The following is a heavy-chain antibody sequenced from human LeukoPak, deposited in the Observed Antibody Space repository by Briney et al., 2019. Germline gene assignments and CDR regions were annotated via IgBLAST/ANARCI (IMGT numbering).Heavy chain of an antibody. V-gene: IGHV1-69*02. CDR3: ARHPIPYGDYGEY. CDR2: IIPILVIA. CDR1: GATFSSYT. J-gene: IGHJ4*02. Sequence: SVKVSCKASGATFSSYTISWVRQAPGQGLEWMGRIIPILVIANYAQTFKGRATITADKSTSTAYMELSSLRSEDTAVYYCARHPIPYGDYGEYGGQGTLVTVSS. D-gene: IGHD4-17*01.